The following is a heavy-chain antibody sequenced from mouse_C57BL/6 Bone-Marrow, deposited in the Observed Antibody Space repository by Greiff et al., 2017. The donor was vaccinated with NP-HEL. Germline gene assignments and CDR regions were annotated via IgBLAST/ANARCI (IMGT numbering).Heavy chain of an antibody. J-gene: IGHJ4*01. D-gene: IGHD2-3*01. CDR1: GFTFSDYY. V-gene: IGHV5-16*01. CDR2: INYDGSST. Sequence: EVQVVESEGGLVQPGSSMKLSCTASGFTFSDYYMAWVRQVPEKGLEWVANINYDGSSTYYLDSLKSRFIISRDNAKNILYLQMSSLKSEDTATYYCARGGGLLGGMDYWGQGTSVTVSS. CDR3: ARGGGLLGGMDY.